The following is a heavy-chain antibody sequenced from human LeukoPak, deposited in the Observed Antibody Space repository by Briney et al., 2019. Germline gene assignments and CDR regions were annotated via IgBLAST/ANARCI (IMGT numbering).Heavy chain of an antibody. CDR3: AKLSVSVIAVATKGAAFDV. D-gene: IGHD6-19*01. V-gene: IGHV3-30*18. CDR1: GFTFSNFG. Sequence: GTSLRLSCAASGFTFSNFGMHWVRQAPGRGLEWVAVASYDGTDKYYGDSVKGRFTISRDNSKNTLYLQMNSLTTEDTAVYYCAKLSVSVIAVATKGAAFDVWGQGTMVIVSS. J-gene: IGHJ3*01. CDR2: ASYDGTDK.